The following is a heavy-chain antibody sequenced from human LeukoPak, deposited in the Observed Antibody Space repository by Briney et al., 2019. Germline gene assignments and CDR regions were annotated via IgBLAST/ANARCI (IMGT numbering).Heavy chain of an antibody. Sequence: GGSLRLSCAASGFRFDDYYLSCIRQAPGEGLGCISFISSRDGRMHHADAEKGRFPHSRHNAKNAVYLEMNNLRAEDTAVYHCASRMVLSPCDYWGPGTLVTVSS. V-gene: IGHV3-11*01. CDR1: GFRFDDYY. CDR3: ASRMVLSPCDY. J-gene: IGHJ4*02. CDR2: ISSRDGRM. D-gene: IGHD4/OR15-4a*01.